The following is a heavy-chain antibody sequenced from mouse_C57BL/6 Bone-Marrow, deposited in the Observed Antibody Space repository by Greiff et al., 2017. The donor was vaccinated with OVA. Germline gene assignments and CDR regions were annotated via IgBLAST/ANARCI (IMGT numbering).Heavy chain of an antibody. J-gene: IGHJ1*03. CDR1: GFTFSNFY. CDR3: ARNAKGNWYFDV. V-gene: IGHV7-1*01. CDR2: SRNKANDYTT. Sequence: EVNLVESGGGLVQSGRSLRLSCATSGFTFSNFYMEWVRQAPGKGLEWIAASRNKANDYTTEYSASVKGRFIVSRDTSQSIVYLQMNALRAEDTAIYYCARNAKGNWYFDVWGTGTTVTVAS.